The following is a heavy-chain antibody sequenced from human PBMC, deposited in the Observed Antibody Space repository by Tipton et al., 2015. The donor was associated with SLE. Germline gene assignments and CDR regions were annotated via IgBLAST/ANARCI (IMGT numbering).Heavy chain of an antibody. J-gene: IGHJ3*02. CDR2: IYYSGST. Sequence: TLSLTCAVSGYSISSYYWSWIRQPPGKGLEWIGSIYYSGSTNYNPSLKSRVTISVDTSKNQFSLKLSSVTAADTAVYYCARIPRGSESAFDIWGQGTMVTVSS. CDR3: ARIPRGSESAFDI. CDR1: GYSISSYY. D-gene: IGHD5-12*01. V-gene: IGHV4-59*01.